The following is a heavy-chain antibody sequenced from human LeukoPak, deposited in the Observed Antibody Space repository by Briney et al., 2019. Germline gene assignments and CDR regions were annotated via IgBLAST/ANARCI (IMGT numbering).Heavy chain of an antibody. CDR2: INPNSGGT. CDR3: ARVAAAAAMGGVY. J-gene: IGHJ4*02. D-gene: IGHD2-2*01. Sequence: EASVKVSCKASGYTFTSYDINWVRQATGQGLEWMGWINPNSGGTNYAQKFQGRVTMTRDTSISTAYMELSRLRSDDTAVYYCARVAAAAAMGGVYWGQGTLVTVSS. CDR1: GYTFTSYD. V-gene: IGHV1-2*02.